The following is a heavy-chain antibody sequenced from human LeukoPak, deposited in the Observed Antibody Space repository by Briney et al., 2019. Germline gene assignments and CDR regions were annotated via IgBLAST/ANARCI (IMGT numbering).Heavy chain of an antibody. D-gene: IGHD5-24*01. CDR3: ARGGGEMASRFDY. V-gene: IGHV1-69*05. CDR1: GGTFSSYA. Sequence: ASVKVSCKASGGTFSSYAISWVRQAPGQGLEWMGGIIPIFSTANYAQKFQGRVTITTDESTSTAYMELSSLRSEDTAVYYCARGGGEMASRFDYWGQGTLVTVSS. J-gene: IGHJ4*02. CDR2: IIPIFSTA.